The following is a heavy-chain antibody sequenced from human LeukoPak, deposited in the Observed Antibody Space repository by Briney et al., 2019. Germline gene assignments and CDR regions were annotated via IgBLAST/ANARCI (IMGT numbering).Heavy chain of an antibody. Sequence: ASVKVSCKASGYTFTSYDITWVRQAPGQGLEWMGWISAYNGNTNYAQKLQGRVTMTTDTSTNTAYMEVRSLRSDDTAVYYCARVPYGPRDPFGELVYWGQGTLVTVSS. J-gene: IGHJ4*02. CDR3: ARVPYGPRDPFGELVY. CDR2: ISAYNGNT. D-gene: IGHD3-10*01. CDR1: GYTFTSYD. V-gene: IGHV1-18*01.